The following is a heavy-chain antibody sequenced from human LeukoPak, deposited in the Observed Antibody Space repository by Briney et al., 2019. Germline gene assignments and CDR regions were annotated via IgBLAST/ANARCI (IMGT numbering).Heavy chain of an antibody. CDR2: IYYSGST. D-gene: IGHD3-22*01. V-gene: IGHV4-38-2*02. CDR3: ARASDDSSGYYYLPTDY. CDR1: GYSISSGYY. Sequence: PSETLSLTCTVSGYSISSGYYWGWIRQPPGKGLEWIGSIYYSGSTYYNPSLKSRVTISVDTSKNQFSLKLSSVTAADTAVYYCARASDDSSGYYYLPTDYWGQGTLVTVSS. J-gene: IGHJ4*02.